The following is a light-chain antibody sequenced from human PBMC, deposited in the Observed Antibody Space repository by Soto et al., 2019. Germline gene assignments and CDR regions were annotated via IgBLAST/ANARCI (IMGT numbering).Light chain of an antibody. CDR3: QQYGSSPLFT. CDR1: QSISLW. Sequence: DIQMTQSPSTLSAFVGDRVTITCRASQSISLWLAWYQQKPGKAPRLLIYDVSTLESGVPSRFSGSGSGTEFSLTIKSLEPDDFAVYYCQQYGSSPLFTFGPGTKVDIK. V-gene: IGKV1-5*01. CDR2: DVS. J-gene: IGKJ3*01.